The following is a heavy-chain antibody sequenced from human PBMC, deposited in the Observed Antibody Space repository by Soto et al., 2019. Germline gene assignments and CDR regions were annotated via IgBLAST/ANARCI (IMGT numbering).Heavy chain of an antibody. CDR2: IYDSGDA. V-gene: IGHV4-59*03. CDR1: GGSISSSF. CDR3: VSSRTAIYGDALDI. D-gene: IGHD2-21*02. Sequence: PSETLSLTCSVSGGSISSSFRNWIRQAPGKGLEWIGCIYDSGDANYNPSLKSRVTISLDTSKNQFSLKLSSVTAADTAVYYCVSSRTAIYGDALDIWAQGTMVTVS. J-gene: IGHJ3*02.